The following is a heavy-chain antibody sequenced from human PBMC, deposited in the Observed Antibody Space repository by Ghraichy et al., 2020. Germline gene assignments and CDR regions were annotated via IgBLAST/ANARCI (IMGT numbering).Heavy chain of an antibody. Sequence: SETLSLTCTVSGGSISSGGYYWSWIRQHPGKGLEWIGYIYYGANTYYNPSLKSRVNISVDTSKNLFSLNLKFVTAADTAVYFCTGKPTYTTSSYYYMDVWGRGTTVTVSS. CDR3: TGKPTYTTSSYYYMDV. D-gene: IGHD3-16*01. CDR2: IYYGANT. V-gene: IGHV4-31*03. J-gene: IGHJ6*03. CDR1: GGSISSGGYY.